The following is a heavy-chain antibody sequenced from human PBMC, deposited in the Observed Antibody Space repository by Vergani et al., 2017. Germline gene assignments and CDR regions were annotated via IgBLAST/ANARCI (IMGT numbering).Heavy chain of an antibody. D-gene: IGHD3-10*01. Sequence: QVQLQESGPGLVKPSQTLSLTCTVSGGSISSGSYYWSWIRQHPGKGLEWIGYIYYSGSTNYNPSLKSRVTISVDTSKNQFSLKLSSVTAADTAVYNCARDGRITMVRGVTPIYSGYGMDVWGQGTTVTVSS. CDR2: IYYSGST. J-gene: IGHJ6*02. CDR3: ARDGRITMVRGVTPIYSGYGMDV. CDR1: GGSISSGSYY. V-gene: IGHV4-31*03.